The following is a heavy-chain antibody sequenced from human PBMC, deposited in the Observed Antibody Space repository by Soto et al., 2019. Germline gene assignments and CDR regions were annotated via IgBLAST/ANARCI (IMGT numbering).Heavy chain of an antibody. J-gene: IGHJ3*02. CDR1: GFTFSSYE. CDR2: ISSSGSTI. V-gene: IGHV3-48*03. D-gene: IGHD7-27*01. Sequence: GGSLRLSCAASGFTFSSYEMNWVRQAPGKGLEWVSYISSSGSTIYYADSVKGRFTISRDNAKNSLYLQMNSLRAEDTAVYYCARDNWGSVAFDIWGKGTMVTVS. CDR3: ARDNWGSVAFDI.